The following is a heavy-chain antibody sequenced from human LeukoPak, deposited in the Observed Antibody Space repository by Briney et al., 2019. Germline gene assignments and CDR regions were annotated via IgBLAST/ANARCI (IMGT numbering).Heavy chain of an antibody. V-gene: IGHV3-23*01. D-gene: IGHD6-6*01. CDR3: VRRGSYFDY. CDR1: GFTFSNYA. Sequence: GGSLRLSCAASGFTFSNYAMSWVRQAPGEGLEWVSIISLTGGSTYYADSVKGRFTISRDNSKNTLHLHINSLRAEDTARYYCVRRGSYFDYWGQGTLVAVSS. CDR2: ISLTGGST. J-gene: IGHJ4*02.